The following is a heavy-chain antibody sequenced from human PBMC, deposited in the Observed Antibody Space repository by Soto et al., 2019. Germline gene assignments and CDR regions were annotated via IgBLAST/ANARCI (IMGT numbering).Heavy chain of an antibody. D-gene: IGHD6-6*01. V-gene: IGHV3-23*01. Sequence: GGSLRLSCASSGFPFSSYAMSWVRQAPGKGLEWVSDISGSGGSTYYAESVKGRFTISRDNSKNTLYLQMNSLRAEDTAVYYCAKSGDIAALDPWGQGTLVTVSS. J-gene: IGHJ5*02. CDR1: GFPFSSYA. CDR2: ISGSGGST. CDR3: AKSGDIAALDP.